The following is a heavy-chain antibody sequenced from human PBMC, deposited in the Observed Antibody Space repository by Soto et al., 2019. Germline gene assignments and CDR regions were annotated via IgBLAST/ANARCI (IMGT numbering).Heavy chain of an antibody. V-gene: IGHV4-30-2*01. CDR3: ARDAYGDLDALDI. CDR2: IRQSGSV. J-gene: IGHJ3*02. D-gene: IGHD4-17*01. CDR1: GGSMSSGDYS. Sequence: QLQLQESGSGLVKPAQTLSLTCTVSGGSMSSGDYSWSWIRQPPGKGLEWLAYIRQSGSVYYNPSLKSRATISVDKSKNQFSLKVNSVTAADTALYCCARDAYGDLDALDIWGQGTLVTVSS.